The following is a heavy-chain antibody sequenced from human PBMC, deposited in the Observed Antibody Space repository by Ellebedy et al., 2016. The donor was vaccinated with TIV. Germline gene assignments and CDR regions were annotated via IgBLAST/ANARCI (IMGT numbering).Heavy chain of an antibody. J-gene: IGHJ2*01. Sequence: GESLKISCAASGFTFSSYDMHWVRQAPGKGLEWVALNKYYADSVKGRFTISRDNSKNTVYLQMNSLRAEDTAVYYCARVRVAARSGYFDLWGRGTLVTVSS. V-gene: IGHV3-33*08. CDR3: ARVRVAARSGYFDL. CDR1: GFTFSSYD. D-gene: IGHD6-6*01. CDR2: NK.